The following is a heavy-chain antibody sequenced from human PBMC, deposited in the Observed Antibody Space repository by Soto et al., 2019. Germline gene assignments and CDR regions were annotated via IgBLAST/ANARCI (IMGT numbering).Heavy chain of an antibody. D-gene: IGHD6-19*01. J-gene: IGHJ4*02. V-gene: IGHV3-23*01. CDR2: ISGSGGST. Sequence: PGGSLRLSCAASGFTFSSYAMSWVRQAPGKGLEWVSAISGSGGSTYYADSVKGRFTISRDNSKNTLYLQMNSLRAEDTAVYYCAKESIAVAGTGTPYFDYWGQGTLVTVSS. CDR3: AKESIAVAGTGTPYFDY. CDR1: GFTFSSYA.